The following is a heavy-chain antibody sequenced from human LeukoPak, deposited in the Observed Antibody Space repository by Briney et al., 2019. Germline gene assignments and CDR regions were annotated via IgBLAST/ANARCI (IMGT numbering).Heavy chain of an antibody. V-gene: IGHV1-69*13. D-gene: IGHD6-19*01. CDR1: GGTFSSYA. CDR2: IIPIFGTA. CDR3: AIHRDSSGWYIGDY. Sequence: ASVKVSCKASGGTFSSYAISWVRQAPGQGLEWMGGIIPIFGTANYAQKFQGRVTITADESTSTAYMELSSLRSEDTAMYYCAIHRDSSGWYIGDYWGQGTLVTVSS. J-gene: IGHJ4*02.